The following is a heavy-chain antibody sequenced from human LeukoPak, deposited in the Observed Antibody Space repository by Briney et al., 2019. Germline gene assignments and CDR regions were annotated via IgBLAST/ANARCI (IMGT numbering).Heavy chain of an antibody. J-gene: IGHJ4*02. CDR1: GFTFSSYW. CDR3: ASPEANFDY. Sequence: AGSLRLSCAASGFTFSSYWMSWVRQAPGKGLEWVSSISSSNYMYYADSVKGRFTISRDNAKNSLYLQMNSLRAEDTAVYYCASPEANFDYWGQGTLVTVSS. CDR2: ISSSNYM. V-gene: IGHV3-21*01.